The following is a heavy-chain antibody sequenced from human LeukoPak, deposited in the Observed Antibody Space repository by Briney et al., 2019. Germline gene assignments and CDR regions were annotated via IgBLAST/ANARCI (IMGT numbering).Heavy chain of an antibody. D-gene: IGHD2-15*01. V-gene: IGHV3-53*01. Sequence: PGGSLRLSCSASGFTVSSNYMSWVRQAPGKGLEWVSVIYSTGTIYYADSVKGRFTISRDNSKNTLYLQMSSLRVEDTAMYYCATGSCSGAGCNYGTPLDYWGQGTLFTVSS. CDR2: IYSTGTI. J-gene: IGHJ4*02. CDR1: GFTVSSNY. CDR3: ATGSCSGAGCNYGTPLDY.